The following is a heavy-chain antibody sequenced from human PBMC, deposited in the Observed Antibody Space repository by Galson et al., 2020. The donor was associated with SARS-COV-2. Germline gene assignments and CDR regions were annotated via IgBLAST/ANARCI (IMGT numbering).Heavy chain of an antibody. CDR1: GYSFTNYW. CDR2: IYPGDSDT. CDR3: AKGVRPTAKYYYDY. J-gene: IGHJ4*02. D-gene: IGHD5-12*01. V-gene: IGHV5-51*01. Sequence: GESLKISCKGSGYSFTNYWIGWVCQMPGKGLELMGIIYPGDSDTTYSPSFQGQVTISADKSINTAYLQWRTLKAADSAVYYCAKGVRPTAKYYYDYWGQGTLVTVSS.